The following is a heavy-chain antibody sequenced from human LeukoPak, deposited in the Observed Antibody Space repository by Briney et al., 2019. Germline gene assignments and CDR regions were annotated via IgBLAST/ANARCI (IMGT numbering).Heavy chain of an antibody. CDR1: GYTLTSYS. J-gene: IGHJ4*02. V-gene: IGHV1-18*01. Sequence: ASVKVSCKASGYTLTSYSISWVRQAPGQRLEWMGWISAYNGNTDLAQKLQGRVTMTTDTSTSTAYMELRSLRSDDTAVYYCARGQYFDFWGQGALVTVSS. CDR2: ISAYNGNT. CDR3: ARGQYFDF.